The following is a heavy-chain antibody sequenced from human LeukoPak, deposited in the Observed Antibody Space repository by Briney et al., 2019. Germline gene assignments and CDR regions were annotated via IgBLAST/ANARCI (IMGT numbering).Heavy chain of an antibody. D-gene: IGHD6-19*01. CDR2: IIPIFGTA. Sequence: SVKSSCKPSGGTFSSYAISWVRQAPGQGLEWMGGIIPIFGTANYAQKFQGRVTITADESTSTAYMELSSLRSEDTAVYYCARDRREGYSSGWYYFDYWGQGTLVTVSS. J-gene: IGHJ4*02. CDR1: GGTFSSYA. V-gene: IGHV1-69*01. CDR3: ARDRREGYSSGWYYFDY.